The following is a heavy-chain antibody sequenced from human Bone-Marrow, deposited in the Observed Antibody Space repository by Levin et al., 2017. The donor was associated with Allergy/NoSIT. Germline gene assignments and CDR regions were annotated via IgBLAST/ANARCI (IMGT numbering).Heavy chain of an antibody. CDR3: ARHKFGSWPLFDS. CDR2: MSYNGKT. CDR1: GASISSFY. Sequence: ASETLSLTCSVSGASISSFYWSWVRQPPGKGLEWLGHMSYNGKTSYNPSLKSRVSMSVDTSKNHFSLKVDSVTAADTAVYYCARHKFGSWPLFDSWGQGTLVTVSS. V-gene: IGHV4-59*08. D-gene: IGHD6-13*01. J-gene: IGHJ4*02.